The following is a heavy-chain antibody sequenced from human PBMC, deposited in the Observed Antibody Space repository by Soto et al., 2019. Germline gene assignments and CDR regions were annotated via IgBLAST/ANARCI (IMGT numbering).Heavy chain of an antibody. CDR2: INSGGKN. D-gene: IGHD6-13*01. V-gene: IGHV4-4*07. CDR1: GGSISSFY. CDR3: ARGSSRWDY. Sequence: SETLSLTCTVAGGSISSFYWSWIRQPAGKGLEWIGRINSGGKNHYNPAIKSRVTTSVDTSKNQLTLRLSSVTAADTAMYYCARGSSRWDYWGQGTLVTVSS. J-gene: IGHJ4*02.